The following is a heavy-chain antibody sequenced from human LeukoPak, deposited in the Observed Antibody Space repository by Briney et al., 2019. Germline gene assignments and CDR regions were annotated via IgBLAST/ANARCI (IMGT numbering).Heavy chain of an antibody. CDR3: ARLAPGNYDILTGDPKVVFDY. J-gene: IGHJ4*02. CDR2: VHSSGST. V-gene: IGHV4-59*01. CDR1: GGSISSYY. Sequence: SETLSLTCTVSGGSISSYYWSWIRQPPGKGLEWIGYVHSSGSTKCNASLKSRLIISVDMSKNQFSLELRSVSVADTAVYYCARLAPGNYDILTGDPKVVFDYWGQGALVTVSS. D-gene: IGHD3-9*01.